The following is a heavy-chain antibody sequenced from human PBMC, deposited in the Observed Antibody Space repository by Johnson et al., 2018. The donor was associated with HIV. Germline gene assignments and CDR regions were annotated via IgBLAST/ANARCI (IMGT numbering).Heavy chain of an antibody. CDR2: IKSKTDGGTT. D-gene: IGHD3-22*01. Sequence: VQLVESGGGVVQPGGSLRLSCAASGFTFNNAWMSWVRQAPGKGLEWVGRIKSKTDGGTTDYAAPVNGRFTIPRDDSKNTLYLQMNSLKTEDTAVYYCTTGAAYYYDSSGYRDAFDIWGQGTMVTVSP. CDR1: GFTFNNAW. CDR3: TTGAAYYYDSSGYRDAFDI. J-gene: IGHJ3*02. V-gene: IGHV3-15*01.